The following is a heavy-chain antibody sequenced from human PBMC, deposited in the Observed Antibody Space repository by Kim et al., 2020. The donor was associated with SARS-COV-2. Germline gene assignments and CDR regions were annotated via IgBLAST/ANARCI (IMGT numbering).Heavy chain of an antibody. CDR1: GFTFTGYA. J-gene: IGHJ4*02. D-gene: IGHD2-2*03. Sequence: GGSLRLPCTTSGFTFTGYAMSWVRQAPGKGLEWVSSIDGSDGTTYYVDSVKGRFTISRDNSKNTLYLQMSNLRADDTAVYYCMKGGWGWIWDHWGQGTLVSVSS. CDR2: IDGSDGTT. CDR3: MKGGWGWIWDH. V-gene: IGHV3-23*01.